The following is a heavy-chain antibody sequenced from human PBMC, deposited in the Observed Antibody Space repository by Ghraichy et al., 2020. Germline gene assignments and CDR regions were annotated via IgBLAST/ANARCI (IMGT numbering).Heavy chain of an antibody. J-gene: IGHJ6*02. CDR1: GFTFTSSA. V-gene: IGHV1-58*01. Sequence: SVKVSCKASGFTFTSSAVQWVRQARGQRLEWIGWIVVGSGNTNYAQKFQERVTITRDMSTSTAYMELSSLGSEDTAVYYCAAGQSDESYPIYYYGMDVWGQGTTVTVSS. D-gene: IGHD3-10*01. CDR3: AAGQSDESYPIYYYGMDV. CDR2: IVVGSGNT.